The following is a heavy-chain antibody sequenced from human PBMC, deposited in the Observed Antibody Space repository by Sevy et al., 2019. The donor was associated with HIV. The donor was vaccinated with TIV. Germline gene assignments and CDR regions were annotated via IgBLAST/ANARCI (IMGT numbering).Heavy chain of an antibody. J-gene: IGHJ4*02. D-gene: IGHD5-12*01. V-gene: IGHV3-30-3*01. CDR2: ISYDGNTK. CDR3: ARDSAYRDNDYPGND. CDR1: GFTFSTYA. Sequence: GGSLRLSCAASGFTFSTYALHWVRQAPGKGLEWVALISYDGNTKYYADSVKGRFTISRDESKNTLNLQMNSLSTEDTAVYYCARDSAYRDNDYPGNDWGQGTLVTVSS.